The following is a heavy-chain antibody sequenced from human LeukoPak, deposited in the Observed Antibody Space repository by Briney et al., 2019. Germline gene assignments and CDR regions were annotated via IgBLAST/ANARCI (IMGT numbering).Heavy chain of an antibody. CDR2: ISAYNGNT. Sequence: ASVTVSCTASGYTFTSYGISWVRQAPGQGLEWMGWISAYNGNTNYAQKLQGRVTMTTDTSTSTAYMELRSLRSDDTAVYYCARTALTMVRGVSDYWGQGTLVTVSS. J-gene: IGHJ4*02. CDR3: ARTALTMVRGVSDY. CDR1: GYTFTSYG. D-gene: IGHD3-10*01. V-gene: IGHV1-18*01.